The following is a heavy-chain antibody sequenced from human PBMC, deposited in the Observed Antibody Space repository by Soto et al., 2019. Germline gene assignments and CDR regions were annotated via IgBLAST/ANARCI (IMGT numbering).Heavy chain of an antibody. V-gene: IGHV1-2*04. CDR2: INPNSGGT. D-gene: IGHD6-13*01. CDR3: ARGNTPYSSSWYSLYYFDY. Sequence: ASVKVSCKASGYTFKSYAMHWVRQAPGQRLEWMGWINPNSGGTNYAQKFQGWVTMTRDTSISTAYMELSRLRSDDTAVYYCARGNTPYSSSWYSLYYFDYWGQGTLVTVSS. J-gene: IGHJ4*02. CDR1: GYTFKSYA.